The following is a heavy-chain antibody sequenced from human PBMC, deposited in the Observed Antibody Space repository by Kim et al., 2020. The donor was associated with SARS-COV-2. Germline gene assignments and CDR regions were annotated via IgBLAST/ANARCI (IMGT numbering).Heavy chain of an antibody. CDR1: GGSISSSSYY. Sequence: SETLSLTCTVSGGSISSSSYYWGWIRQPPGKGLEWIGSIYYSGSTYYNPSLKSRVTISVDTSKNQFSLKLSSVTAADTAVYYCARSAGWQLVSWGQGTLVTVSS. J-gene: IGHJ5*01. CDR3: ARSAGWQLVS. CDR2: IYYSGST. V-gene: IGHV4-39*01. D-gene: IGHD2-15*01.